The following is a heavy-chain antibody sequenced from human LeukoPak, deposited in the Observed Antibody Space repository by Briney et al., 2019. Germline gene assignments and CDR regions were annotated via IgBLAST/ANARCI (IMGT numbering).Heavy chain of an antibody. J-gene: IGHJ4*02. CDR3: ARDNLGYYDSSGYYPFDY. D-gene: IGHD3-22*01. V-gene: IGHV1-18*01. CDR2: ISAYNGNT. CDR1: GYTFTSYG. Sequence: GASVKVSCKASGYTFTSYGISWVRQAPGQGLEWMGWISAYNGNTNYAQKLQGRVTMTTDTSTSTAYMEPRSLRSDDTAVYYCARDNLGYYDSSGYYPFDYWGQGTLVTVSS.